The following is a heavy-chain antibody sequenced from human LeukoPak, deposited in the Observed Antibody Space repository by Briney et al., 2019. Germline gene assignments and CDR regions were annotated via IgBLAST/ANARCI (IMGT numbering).Heavy chain of an antibody. CDR2: ISSSSSYI. V-gene: IGHV3-21*01. CDR1: GFTFSSYS. CDR3: YASWSGTHFDY. J-gene: IGHJ4*02. Sequence: GGSLRLSCAASGFTFSSYSMNWVRQAPGKGLEWVSSISSSSSYICYADSVKGRFTISRDNAKNSLYLQMNSLRAEDTGVYYCYASWSGTHFDYWGQGTLVTVSS. D-gene: IGHD3-10*01.